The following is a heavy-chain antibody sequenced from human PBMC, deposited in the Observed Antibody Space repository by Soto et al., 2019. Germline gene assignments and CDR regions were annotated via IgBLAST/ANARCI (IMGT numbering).Heavy chain of an antibody. Sequence: GGSLRLSCGASGFTFSSYAMSWVRQAPGKGLEWVSAISGSGGSTYYADSVKGRFTISRDNSKNTLYLQMNSLRAEDTAVYYCAKVEYSYGYGGYYGMDVWGQGTTVTVSS. CDR1: GFTFSSYA. CDR2: ISGSGGST. D-gene: IGHD5-18*01. V-gene: IGHV3-23*01. J-gene: IGHJ6*02. CDR3: AKVEYSYGYGGYYGMDV.